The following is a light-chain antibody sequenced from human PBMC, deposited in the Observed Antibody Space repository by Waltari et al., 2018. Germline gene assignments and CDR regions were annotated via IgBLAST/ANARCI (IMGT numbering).Light chain of an antibody. Sequence: EIALTQPPGTLSLSPGERATLSCRARQSVGGTLAWYQQKPGQAPRLLMYGASIRAPGAPDRFSGSGSGTDFSLTISRLEPEDFAVYYCQHHVRLPATFGQGTKVEIK. CDR3: QHHVRLPAT. CDR2: GAS. V-gene: IGKV3-20*01. J-gene: IGKJ1*01. CDR1: QSVGGT.